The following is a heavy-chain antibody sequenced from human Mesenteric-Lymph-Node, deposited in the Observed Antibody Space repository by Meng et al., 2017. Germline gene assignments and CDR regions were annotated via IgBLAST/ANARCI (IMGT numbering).Heavy chain of an antibody. D-gene: IGHD3-22*01. CDR3: ARGDSQWLVSLMD. Sequence: ESLKISCAASGFTFNNYAMGWVRQPPGKGLEWIGEINHSGSTNYNPSLKSRVTISVDTSKNQFSLKLSSVTAADTAVYYCARGDSQWLVSLMDWGQGTLVTVSS. CDR2: INHSGST. V-gene: IGHV4-34*01. J-gene: IGHJ4*02. CDR1: GFTFNNYA.